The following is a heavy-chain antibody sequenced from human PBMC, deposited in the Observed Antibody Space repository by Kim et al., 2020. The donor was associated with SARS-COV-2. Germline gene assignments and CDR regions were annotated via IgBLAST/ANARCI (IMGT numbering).Heavy chain of an antibody. V-gene: IGHV4-34*01. CDR1: GGSFSGYY. CDR2: INHSGST. J-gene: IGHJ4*02. CDR3: ASGSDDLGY. Sequence: SETLSLTCAVYGGSFSGYYWSWIRQPPGKGLEWIGEINHSGSTNYNPSLKSRVTISVDTSKNQFSLKLSSVTAADTAVYYCASGSDDLGYWGQGTLVTVS.